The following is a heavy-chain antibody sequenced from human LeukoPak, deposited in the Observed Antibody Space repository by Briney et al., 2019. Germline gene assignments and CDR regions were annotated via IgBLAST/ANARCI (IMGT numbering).Heavy chain of an antibody. CDR1: GFTFSSYA. J-gene: IGHJ4*02. CDR3: ARGTSSGYFQLYFDY. Sequence: GGSLRLSCAASGFTFSSYAMSWVRQAPGKGLEWVSAISGSGGSTYYADSVKGRFTISRDNSKNTPYLQMNSLRAEDTAVYYCARGTSSGYFQLYFDYWGQGTLVTVSS. D-gene: IGHD3-22*01. CDR2: ISGSGGST. V-gene: IGHV3-23*01.